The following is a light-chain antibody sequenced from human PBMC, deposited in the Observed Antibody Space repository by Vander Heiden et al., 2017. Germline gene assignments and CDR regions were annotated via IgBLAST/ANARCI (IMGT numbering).Light chain of an antibody. CDR3: QQSYSALIT. CDR2: AAS. CDR1: QTISNY. J-gene: IGKJ5*01. V-gene: IGKV1-39*01. Sequence: DIQMTQSPSSLSTSVGDRVTITCRASQTISNYLSCYQQKPGKAPKLLIYAASSLQSGVPSRFTGSGSGTDFTLTISSLQPEDFATYYCQQSYSALITFGQGTRLEIK.